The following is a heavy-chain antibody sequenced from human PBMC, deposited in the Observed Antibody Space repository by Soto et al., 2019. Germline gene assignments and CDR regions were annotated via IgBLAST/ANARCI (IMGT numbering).Heavy chain of an antibody. V-gene: IGHV3-21*01. Sequence: GGSLRLSCAASGFTFSSYSMNWVRQAPGKGLEWVSSISSSSSYIYYADSVKGRFTISRDNAKNSLYLQMNSLRAEDTAVYYCATVGYCSGGSCYVAKYFQHWGQGTLVTVSS. CDR3: ATVGYCSGGSCYVAKYFQH. J-gene: IGHJ1*01. D-gene: IGHD2-15*01. CDR1: GFTFSSYS. CDR2: ISSSSSYI.